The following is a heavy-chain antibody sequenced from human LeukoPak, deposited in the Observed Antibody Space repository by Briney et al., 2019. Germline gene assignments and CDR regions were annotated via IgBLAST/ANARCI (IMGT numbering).Heavy chain of an antibody. Sequence: GASVKVSCKASGYTFTGYYMHWVRQAPGQGLEWMGWINPNRGGTNYAQKFQGRVTMTRDTSISTAYMELSRLRSDDTAVYYCALSVVPAASFDYWGQGTLVTVSS. V-gene: IGHV1-2*02. D-gene: IGHD2-2*01. CDR2: INPNRGGT. CDR1: GYTFTGYY. J-gene: IGHJ4*02. CDR3: ALSVVPAASFDY.